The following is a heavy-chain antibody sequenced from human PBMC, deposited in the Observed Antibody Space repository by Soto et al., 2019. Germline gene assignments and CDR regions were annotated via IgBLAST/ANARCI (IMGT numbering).Heavy chain of an antibody. D-gene: IGHD3-3*01. J-gene: IGHJ6*02. CDR3: ARDVWIFGVVTSTPDRMDV. Sequence: GASVKVSCKASGYTFTSYYMHWVRQAPGQGLEWMGIINPSGGSTSYAQKFQGRVTMTRDTSTSTVYMELSSLRSEDTAVYYCARDVWIFGVVTSTPDRMDVWGQGTTVTVSS. CDR1: GYTFTSYY. CDR2: INPSGGST. V-gene: IGHV1-46*01.